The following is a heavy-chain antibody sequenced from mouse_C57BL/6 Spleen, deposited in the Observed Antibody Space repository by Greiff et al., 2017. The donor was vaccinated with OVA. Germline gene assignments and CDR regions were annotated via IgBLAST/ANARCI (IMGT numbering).Heavy chain of an antibody. J-gene: IGHJ4*01. Sequence: EVHLVESGEGLVKPGGSLKLSCAASGFTFRSYAMSWVRQTPEKRLEWVSYISSGGDYIYYADTVKGRFTISRDNARNTLYLQMSSLKSEDTAMYYCTREIPGAMDYWGQGTSVTVSS. CDR2: ISSGGDYI. CDR1: GFTFRSYA. CDR3: TREIPGAMDY. V-gene: IGHV5-9-1*02.